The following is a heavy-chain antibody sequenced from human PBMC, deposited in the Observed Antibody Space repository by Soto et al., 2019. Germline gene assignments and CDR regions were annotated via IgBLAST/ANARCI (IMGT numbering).Heavy chain of an antibody. Sequence: SETLSLTCSVSNGSISGFYWTWIRQPPGKILEWIGYIHYSGRTDYNPSLTSRATMSVDTSKNQFSLNLKSITAADTAVYYCMRVGVGIGNHFDSWGRGTLVTVSS. J-gene: IGHJ4*02. CDR1: NGSISGFY. CDR2: IHYSGRT. D-gene: IGHD1-26*01. V-gene: IGHV4-59*12. CDR3: MRVGVGIGNHFDS.